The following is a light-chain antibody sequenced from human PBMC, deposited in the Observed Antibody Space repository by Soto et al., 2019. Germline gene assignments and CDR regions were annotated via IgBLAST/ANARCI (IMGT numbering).Light chain of an antibody. V-gene: IGLV3-21*04. CDR2: FDT. CDR1: NIGSKA. CDR3: QVWDSSSEHQV. Sequence: SSELTQSPSVSAAPGETARITCGGHNIGSKAVFWYQQKPGQAPVLVIYFDTDRPSGIPERFSGSNSGNTATLTISRVEAGDEADYYCQVWDSSSEHQVFGGGAKVTVL. J-gene: IGLJ3*02.